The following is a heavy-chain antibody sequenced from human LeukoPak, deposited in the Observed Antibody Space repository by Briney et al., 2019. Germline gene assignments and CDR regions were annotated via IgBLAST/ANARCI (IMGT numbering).Heavy chain of an antibody. CDR2: IYYSGST. CDR1: GGSISSSSYY. Sequence: SETLSLTCTVSGGSISSSSYYWGWIRQPPGKGLEWIGSIYYSGSTYYNPSLKSRVTISVDTSKNQFSLKLSSVTAADTAVYYCARRTLASTGNWGQGTLVTVSS. V-gene: IGHV4-39*07. CDR3: ARRTLASTGN. J-gene: IGHJ4*02. D-gene: IGHD2-15*01.